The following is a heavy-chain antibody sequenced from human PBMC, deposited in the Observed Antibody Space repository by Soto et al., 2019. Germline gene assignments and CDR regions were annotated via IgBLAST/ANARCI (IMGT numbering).Heavy chain of an antibody. V-gene: IGHV1-69*02. D-gene: IGHD2-15*01. CDR2: IIPILGIA. CDR1: GGTFSSYT. CDR3: AGAAYCSGGSCYSSGWYYYYYMDV. Sequence: SVKVSCKASGGTFSSYTISWVRQAPGQGLEWMGRIIPILGIANYAQKFQGRVTITADKSTSTAYMELSSLRSEDTAVYYCAGAAYCSGGSCYSSGWYYYYYMDVWGKGTTVTVSS. J-gene: IGHJ6*03.